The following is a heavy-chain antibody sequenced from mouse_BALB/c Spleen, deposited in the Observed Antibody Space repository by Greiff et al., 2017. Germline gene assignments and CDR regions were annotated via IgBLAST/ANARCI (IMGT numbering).Heavy chain of an antibody. Sequence: VQLQQSGPELMKPGASVKISCKASGYSFTSYYMHWVKQSHGKSLEWIGYIDPFNGGTSYNQKFKGKATLTVDKSSSTAYMHLSSLTSEDSAVYYCARGGNYGYYAMGDWGQGTSVTVSS. V-gene: IGHV1S135*01. J-gene: IGHJ4*01. CDR1: GYSFTSYY. D-gene: IGHD2-1*01. CDR3: ARGGNYGYYAMGD. CDR2: IDPFNGGT.